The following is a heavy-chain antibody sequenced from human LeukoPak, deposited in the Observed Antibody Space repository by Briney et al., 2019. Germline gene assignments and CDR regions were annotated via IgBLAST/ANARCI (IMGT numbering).Heavy chain of an antibody. J-gene: IGHJ4*02. V-gene: IGHV3-7*01. D-gene: IGHD4-23*01. CDR1: SFTFSNCW. Sequence: GGSLRLSCVASSFTFSNCWMSWLRQTPGRGPEWVANINEDGGEKHYADSVKGRFTITRDNAKNTLYLQINSLRAEDAAVYYCAAERRGSSYYDGKEPFDHWGQGTLVAVSS. CDR3: AAERRGSSYYDGKEPFDH. CDR2: INEDGGEK.